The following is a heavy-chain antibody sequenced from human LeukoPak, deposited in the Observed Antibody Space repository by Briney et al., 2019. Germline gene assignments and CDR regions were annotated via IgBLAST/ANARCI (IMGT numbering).Heavy chain of an antibody. J-gene: IGHJ6*03. CDR1: GFTFSSYG. D-gene: IGHD1-26*01. Sequence: PGGSLRLSCAASGFTFSSYGMHWVRQAPGKGLEWVAFIRYDGSNKYYAGSVKGRFTISRDNSKNTLYLQMNSLRAEDTAVYYCAKDGNIEWELLNWYYYYYMDVWGKGTTVTISS. CDR2: IRYDGSNK. V-gene: IGHV3-30*02. CDR3: AKDGNIEWELLNWYYYYYMDV.